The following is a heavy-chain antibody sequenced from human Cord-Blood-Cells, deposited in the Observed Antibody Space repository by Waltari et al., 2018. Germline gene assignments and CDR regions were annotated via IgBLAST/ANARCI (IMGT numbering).Heavy chain of an antibody. D-gene: IGHD4-17*01. CDR1: GGSISSYY. Sequence: QVQLQESGPGLVKPSETLSLTCTVSGGSISSYYWSWIRQPPGKGLAWIGYIYYSGRTNYNPYLKSRVTISVDTSKTQFSLKLSSVTAADTAVYYCARGSTVVNFDYWGQGTLFTVSS. CDR3: ARGSTVVNFDY. V-gene: IGHV4-59*01. J-gene: IGHJ4*02. CDR2: IYYSGRT.